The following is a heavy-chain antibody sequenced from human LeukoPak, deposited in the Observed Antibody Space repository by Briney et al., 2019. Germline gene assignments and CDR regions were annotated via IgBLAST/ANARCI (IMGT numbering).Heavy chain of an antibody. J-gene: IGHJ4*02. V-gene: IGHV3-48*04. Sequence: PGGSLRLSCAASGFTFSSYGMHWVRQAPGKGLEWVSYISSSGSTIYYADSVKGRFTISRDNAKNSLYLQMNSLRAEDTAVYYCASPSGWRGPVGYWGQGTLVTVSS. CDR1: GFTFSSYG. CDR3: ASPSGWRGPVGY. D-gene: IGHD6-19*01. CDR2: ISSSGSTI.